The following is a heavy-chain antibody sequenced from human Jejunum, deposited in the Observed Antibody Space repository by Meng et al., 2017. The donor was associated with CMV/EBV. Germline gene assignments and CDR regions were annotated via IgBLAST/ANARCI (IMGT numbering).Heavy chain of an antibody. D-gene: IGHD6-19*01. V-gene: IGHV1-8*01. Sequence: VQLVQSGAEVMKPGASVKLSCKASGHTFTSYDINWVRQGTGQRLEWMGWMNPNRGTTGYAQKFQGRVTMTRNISKSTAYMDLSSLRSEDTAVYYCATGVADFEYWGQGTLVTVSS. CDR2: MNPNRGTT. CDR3: ATGVADFEY. J-gene: IGHJ4*02. CDR1: GHTFTSYD.